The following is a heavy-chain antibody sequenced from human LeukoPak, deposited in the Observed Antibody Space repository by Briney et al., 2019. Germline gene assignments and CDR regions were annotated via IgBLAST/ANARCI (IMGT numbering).Heavy chain of an antibody. D-gene: IGHD6-6*01. V-gene: IGHV4-59*11. CDR1: GGSISGHY. Sequence: PSETLSLTCTVSGGSISGHYWSWIRQSPGKGLEWIGYSHYSGDTSYNPSLKSRVTISLDTSKNQFSLRLSSVTAADTAVYFCAKGEYSRTSYYHYYMDVWGKGTTVTVSS. CDR2: SHYSGDT. J-gene: IGHJ6*03. CDR3: AKGEYSRTSYYHYYMDV.